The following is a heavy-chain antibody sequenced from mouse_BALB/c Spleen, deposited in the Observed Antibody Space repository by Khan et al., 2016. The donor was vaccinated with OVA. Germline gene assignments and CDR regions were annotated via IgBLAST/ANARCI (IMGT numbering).Heavy chain of an antibody. J-gene: IGHJ3*01. CDR3: ERWLAY. V-gene: IGHV3-2*02. CDR1: GYSITSDYA. CDR2: ITYSGAT. Sequence: EVQLQESGPGLVKPSQSLSLTCTVTGYSITSDYAWNWIRQFPGNKLEWVGYITYSGATSYHPSLKSRISITRATSKNQFFLRLNSVTTEDSATYYCERWLAYWGQGTLVTVS.